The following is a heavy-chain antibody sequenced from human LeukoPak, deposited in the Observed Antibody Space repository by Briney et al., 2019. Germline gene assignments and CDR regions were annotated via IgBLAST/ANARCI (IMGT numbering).Heavy chain of an antibody. CDR2: ISSNGGST. J-gene: IGHJ4*02. Sequence: QTGGSLRLSCAASGFTLSNYAMHWVRQAPGKGLEYVSAISSNGGSTQYANSVKGRFTISRDNSKNTLYLQMGSLRAEDMAVYYCARDRGWEGYSYGLDYWGQGTLVTVSS. D-gene: IGHD5-18*01. CDR1: GFTLSNYA. CDR3: ARDRGWEGYSYGLDY. V-gene: IGHV3-64*01.